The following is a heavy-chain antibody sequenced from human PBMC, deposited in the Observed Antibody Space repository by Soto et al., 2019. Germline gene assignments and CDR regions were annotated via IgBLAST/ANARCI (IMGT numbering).Heavy chain of an antibody. CDR1: GFTFSSYE. CDR2: ISSSGSTI. V-gene: IGHV3-48*03. Sequence: EVQLVESGGGLVQPGGSLRLSCAASGFTFSSYEMNWVRQAPGKGLEWVSYISSSGSTIYYADSVKGRFTISRDNAKNSLYLQMNSLRAEDTAVYYCARDGRYCSGGSCYSQPFDYWGQGTLVTVSS. J-gene: IGHJ4*02. CDR3: ARDGRYCSGGSCYSQPFDY. D-gene: IGHD2-15*01.